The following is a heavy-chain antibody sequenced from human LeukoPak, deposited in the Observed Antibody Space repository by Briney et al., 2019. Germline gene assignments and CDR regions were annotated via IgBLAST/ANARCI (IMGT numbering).Heavy chain of an antibody. CDR3: TRPSYDSSVSGVVY. V-gene: IGHV3-73*01. J-gene: IGHJ4*02. D-gene: IGHD3-22*01. CDR2: IRSKANSYAT. Sequence: GGSLRLSCATSGFTFSGSAIHWVRQASGKGLEWVGRIRSKANSYATTDVASVKGRFTISRDDSKNTAYLEVSSLKTEDTAVYYCTRPSYDSSVSGVVYWGQGTLVTVSS. CDR1: GFTFSGSA.